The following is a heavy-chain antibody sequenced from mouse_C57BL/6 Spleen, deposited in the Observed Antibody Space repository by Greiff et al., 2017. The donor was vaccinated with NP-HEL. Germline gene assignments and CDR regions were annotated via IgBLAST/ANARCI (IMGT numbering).Heavy chain of an antibody. V-gene: IGHV1-80*01. CDR2: IYPGDGDT. Sequence: VQLVESGAELVKPGASVKIFCKASGYAFRSLWMNRVKQRSGKGLEWIGQIYPGDGDTNYNGKFKGKATLTADKSSSTAYMQLSSLTSEDSAVYFCARERSYYFDYWGQGTTLTVSS. J-gene: IGHJ2*01. CDR1: GYAFRSLW. CDR3: ARERSYYFDY.